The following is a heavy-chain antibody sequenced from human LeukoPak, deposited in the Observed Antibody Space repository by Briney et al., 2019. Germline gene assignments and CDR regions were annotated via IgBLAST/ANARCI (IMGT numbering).Heavy chain of an antibody. J-gene: IGHJ4*02. CDR2: VYYSGSI. CDR1: GASISSYY. Sequence: SETLSLTCTVSGASISSYYWSWMRQPPGKGLEWMGDVYYSGSIKYNPSLKSRVTMSVDTSKTQFSLKLSSVTAADTAIYYCARENPSGYYNRPIDYWGQGTLVTVSS. V-gene: IGHV4-59*01. CDR3: ARENPSGYYNRPIDY. D-gene: IGHD3-22*01.